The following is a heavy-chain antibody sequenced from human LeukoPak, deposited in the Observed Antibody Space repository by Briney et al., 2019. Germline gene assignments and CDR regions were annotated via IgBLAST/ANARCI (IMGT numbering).Heavy chain of an antibody. CDR2: IYYSGST. CDR3: AREGVVPAAILDY. J-gene: IGHJ4*02. D-gene: IGHD2-2*01. CDR1: GGSISSGDYY. V-gene: IGHV4-30-4*08. Sequence: SETLSLTCTVSGGSISSGDYYWSWIRQPPGKGLEWIGYIYYSGSTYYNPSLKSRVTISVDTPKNQFSLKLSSVTAADTAVYYCAREGVVPAAILDYWGQGTLVTVSS.